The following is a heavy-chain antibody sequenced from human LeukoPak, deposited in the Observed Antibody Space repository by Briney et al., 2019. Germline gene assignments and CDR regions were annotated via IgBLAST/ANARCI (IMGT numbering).Heavy chain of an antibody. CDR1: GYTFSDYY. CDR3: ARDGKYSNYGLRYYYYYMDV. CDR2: INPSGGST. Sequence: ASVKVSCKASGYTFSDYYMHWVRQAPGQGLEWMGIINPSGGSTSYAQKFQGRVTMTRDTSTSTVYMELSSLRSEDTAVYYCARDGKYSNYGLRYYYYYMDVWGKGTRSPSP. J-gene: IGHJ6*03. V-gene: IGHV1-46*01. D-gene: IGHD4-11*01.